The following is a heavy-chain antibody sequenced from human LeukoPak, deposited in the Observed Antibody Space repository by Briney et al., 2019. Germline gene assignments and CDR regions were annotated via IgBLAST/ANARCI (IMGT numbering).Heavy chain of an antibody. D-gene: IGHD5-18*01. CDR3: ARDADTAMVSPPRFDY. J-gene: IGHJ4*02. V-gene: IGHV3-66*01. CDR2: IYSGGST. Sequence: GGSFRLSCAAAEFSVGINYMTLVRQAPGKGRECVSLIYSGGSTYYADSVKGRFTISRDNSKNTLYLQMNSLRAEDTAVYYCARDADTAMVSPPRFDYWGQETLVTVSS. CDR1: EFSVGINY.